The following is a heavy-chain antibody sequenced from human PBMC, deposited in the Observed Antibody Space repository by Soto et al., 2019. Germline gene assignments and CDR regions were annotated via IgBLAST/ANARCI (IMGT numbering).Heavy chain of an antibody. CDR2: INHSGST. Sequence: PSETLSLTCTVSGGSFSGYYWSWIRQPPGKGLEWIGEINHSGSTNYNPSLKSRVTISVDTSKNQFSLKLSSVTAADTAVYYCARGPGSSTVKKRLNSGYVHDAFDIWGQGTMVTVSS. CDR1: GGSFSGYY. D-gene: IGHD5-12*01. V-gene: IGHV4-34*01. CDR3: ARGPGSSTVKKRLNSGYVHDAFDI. J-gene: IGHJ3*02.